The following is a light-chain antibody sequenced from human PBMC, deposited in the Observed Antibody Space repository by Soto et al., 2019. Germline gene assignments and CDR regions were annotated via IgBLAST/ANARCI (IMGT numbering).Light chain of an antibody. J-gene: IGKJ4*01. Sequence: EIVLTQSPATLSLSPGEIATLSCRASQSVRSYLNWYQQKPGQAPRLLIHETSNRATGIADRFTGSGSGTDFTLTISSLEPEDFAVYHCQQWSDWPPTFGGGTKVEI. V-gene: IGKV3-11*01. CDR2: ETS. CDR1: QSVRSY. CDR3: QQWSDWPPT.